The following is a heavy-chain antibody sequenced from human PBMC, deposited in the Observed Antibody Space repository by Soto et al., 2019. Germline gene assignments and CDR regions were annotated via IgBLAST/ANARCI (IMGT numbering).Heavy chain of an antibody. J-gene: IGHJ5*02. CDR3: ARRSNPSNYVWFDP. V-gene: IGHV4-59*08. Sequence: SETLSLTCTVSGGSISSYYWSWIRQPPGKGLEWIGYIYYSGSTNYNPSLKSRVTISVDTSKNQFSLKLSSVTAADTAVYYCARRSNPSNYVWFDPWGQGTLVTVSS. CDR2: IYYSGST. CDR1: GGSISSYY. D-gene: IGHD4-4*01.